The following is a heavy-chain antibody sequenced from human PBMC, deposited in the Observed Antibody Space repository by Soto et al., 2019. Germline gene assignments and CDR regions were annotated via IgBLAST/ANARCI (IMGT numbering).Heavy chain of an antibody. CDR3: ARRAVLHSIAAVDY. CDR1: GGSFSGYY. Sequence: SETLSLTCAVYGGSFSGYYWSWIRQPPGKGLEWIGEINHSGSTNYNPSLKSRVTISVDTSKNQFSLKLSSVTAADTAVYYCARRAVLHSIAAVDYWGQGTLVTVSS. CDR2: INHSGST. D-gene: IGHD6-13*01. J-gene: IGHJ4*02. V-gene: IGHV4-34*01.